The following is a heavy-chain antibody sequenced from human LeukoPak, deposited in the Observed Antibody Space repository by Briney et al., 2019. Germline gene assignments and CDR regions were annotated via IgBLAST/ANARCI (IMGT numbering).Heavy chain of an antibody. CDR2: IKSKTDGGTT. CDR3: TAIIVVVPAAIRED. Sequence: PGGSLRLSCAASGFTFSNAWMSWVRQAPGKGLEWVGRIKSKTDGGTTDYAAPVKGRFTISRDDSKNTLYLQMNSLKTEDTAVYYCTAIIVVVPAAIREDWGQGTLVTASS. J-gene: IGHJ4*02. D-gene: IGHD2-2*02. V-gene: IGHV3-15*01. CDR1: GFTFSNAW.